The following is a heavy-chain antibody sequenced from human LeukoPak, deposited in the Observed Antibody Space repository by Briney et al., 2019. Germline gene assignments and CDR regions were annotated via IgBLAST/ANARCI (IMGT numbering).Heavy chain of an antibody. V-gene: IGHV1-2*02. CDR1: GYTFTGYY. D-gene: IGHD2-2*01. CDR3: ARGNIIVVAAAMPFDY. J-gene: IGHJ4*02. CDR2: INPNSGGT. Sequence: ASVKVSCKASGYTFTGYYTHWVRQAPGQGLEWMGWINPNSGGTNYAQKFQGRVTMTRDTSISTAYMELSRLRSDDTAVYYCARGNIIVVAAAMPFDYWGQGTLVTVSS.